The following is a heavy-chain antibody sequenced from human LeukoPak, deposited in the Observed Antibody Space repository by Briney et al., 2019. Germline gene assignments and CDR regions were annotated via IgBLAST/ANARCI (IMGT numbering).Heavy chain of an antibody. D-gene: IGHD6-19*01. CDR1: GGSISSSSYY. V-gene: IGHV4-39*01. CDR2: IYYSGST. Sequence: SETLSLTCTVSGGSISSSSYYWGWIRQPPGKRLEWIGSIYYSGSTYYNPSLKSRVTISVDTSKNQFSLKLSSVTAADTAVYYCARLEAYSSGWYVHDAFDIWGQGTMVTVSS. J-gene: IGHJ3*02. CDR3: ARLEAYSSGWYVHDAFDI.